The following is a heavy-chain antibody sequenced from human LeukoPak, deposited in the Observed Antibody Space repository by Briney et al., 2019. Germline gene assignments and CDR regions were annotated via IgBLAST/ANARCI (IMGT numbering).Heavy chain of an antibody. D-gene: IGHD1-14*01. CDR3: AREGPYYRGMDV. CDR1: GFTVSSNY. CDR2: IYSGGST. V-gene: IGHV3-66*01. J-gene: IGHJ6*04. Sequence: GGSLRLSCAASGFTVSSNYMSWVRQAPGKGLEWVSVIYSGGSTYYAGSVKGRFTISRDNSKNTLYLQMNSLRAEDTAVYYCAREGPYYRGMDVWGKGTTVTISS.